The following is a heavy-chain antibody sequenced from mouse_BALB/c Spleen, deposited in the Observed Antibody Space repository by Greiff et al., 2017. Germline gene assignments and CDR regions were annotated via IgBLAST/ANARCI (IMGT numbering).Heavy chain of an antibody. CDR3: AREPSTTVYAMDY. CDR2: IYPGDGDS. J-gene: IGHJ4*01. D-gene: IGHD1-1*01. CDR1: GYAFSSYW. V-gene: IGHV1-80*01. Sequence: VQLQQSGAELVRPGSSVKISCKASGYAFSSYWMNWVKQRPGQGLEWIGQIYPGDGDSNYNGKFKGKATLTADKSSSTAYMQLSSLTSEDSAVYFCAREPSTTVYAMDYWGQGTSVTVSS.